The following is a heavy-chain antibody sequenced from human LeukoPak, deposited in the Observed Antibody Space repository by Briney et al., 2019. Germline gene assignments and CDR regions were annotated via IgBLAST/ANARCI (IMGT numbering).Heavy chain of an antibody. V-gene: IGHV4-38-2*01. Sequence: SETLSLTCGVSGDSISSEYYWGWLRQPPGKGLECISTICHSGSTYYNPSLRSRVTISLDTSKKKISLEVRYATAADTAVYYCAKPGMGANTFDYWGQGTLVTVSS. J-gene: IGHJ4*02. D-gene: IGHD1-26*01. CDR3: AKPGMGANTFDY. CDR2: ICHSGST. CDR1: GDSISSEYY.